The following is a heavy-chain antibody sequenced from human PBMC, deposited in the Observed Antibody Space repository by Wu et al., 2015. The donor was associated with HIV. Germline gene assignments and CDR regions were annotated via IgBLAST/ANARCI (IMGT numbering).Heavy chain of an antibody. CDR3: ARGPYSYGSGSYYLDY. V-gene: IGHV1-69*18. J-gene: IGHJ4*02. CDR1: GGTFSSFA. D-gene: IGHD3-10*01. Sequence: QVQLVQSGAEVKKPGSSVKVSCTASGGTFSSFAISWVRQAPGQGLEWMGRIIPLFRTTSYAQEFQGRVTITADESTSTAFMELSSLRSEDTAVYYCARGPYSYGSGSYYLDYWGQGTLVTVSS. CDR2: IIPLFRTT.